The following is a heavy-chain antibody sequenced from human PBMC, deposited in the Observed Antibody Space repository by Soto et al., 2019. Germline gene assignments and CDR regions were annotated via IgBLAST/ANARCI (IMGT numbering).Heavy chain of an antibody. J-gene: IGHJ3*02. Sequence: SETLSLTCAVYGGSFSGYYWSWIRQPPGKGLEWIGEINHSGSTNYNPSLKSRVTISVDTSKNQFSLKLSSVTAADTAVYYCARVAVADDDDDAFDIWGQGTMVTVSS. CDR3: ARVAVADDDDDAFDI. CDR2: INHSGST. D-gene: IGHD6-19*01. CDR1: GGSFSGYY. V-gene: IGHV4-34*01.